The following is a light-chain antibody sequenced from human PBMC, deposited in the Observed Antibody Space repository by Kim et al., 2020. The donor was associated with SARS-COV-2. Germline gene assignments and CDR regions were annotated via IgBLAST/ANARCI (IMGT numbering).Light chain of an antibody. CDR2: KTS. V-gene: IGKV1-5*03. CDR3: QQYYSYVT. Sequence: PSASVGDSVTITYRASQSITSWLAWYQQKPGKAPNLLIYKTSTLESGVPSRFSGSGYGTEFTLTISRLQPDDFATYYCQQYYSYVTFGQGTKLEF. CDR1: QSITSW. J-gene: IGKJ2*01.